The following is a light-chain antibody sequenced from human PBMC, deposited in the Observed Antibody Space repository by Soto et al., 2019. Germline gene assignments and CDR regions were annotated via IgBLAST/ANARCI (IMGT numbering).Light chain of an antibody. Sequence: EIVLTQSPDTLSLSPGERATLSCRASQSVSSALLAWYQQKPGQAPRLLIYRAPTRATGIPDRFTGSWSGTDFTLTISRLEPEDFAVYYCQQYESSPLTFGGGTKVEIK. CDR1: QSVSSAL. CDR3: QQYESSPLT. CDR2: RAP. V-gene: IGKV3-20*01. J-gene: IGKJ4*01.